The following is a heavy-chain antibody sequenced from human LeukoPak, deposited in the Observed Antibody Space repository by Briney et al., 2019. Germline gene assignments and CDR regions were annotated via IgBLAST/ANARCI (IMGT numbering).Heavy chain of an antibody. CDR1: GGSISSGDYY. D-gene: IGHD3-10*01. V-gene: IGHV4-30-4*01. CDR2: IHYSGST. CDR3: ARDNYYGSGYNWFDP. Sequence: SETLSLTCTVSGGSISSGDYYWSWIRQPPGKGLEWIVYIHYSGSTYYNPSLKSRVTISVDTSKNQFSLKLSSVTAADTAVYYCARDNYYGSGYNWFDPWGQGTLVTVSS. J-gene: IGHJ5*02.